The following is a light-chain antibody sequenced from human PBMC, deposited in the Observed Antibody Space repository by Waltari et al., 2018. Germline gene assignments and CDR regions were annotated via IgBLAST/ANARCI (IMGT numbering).Light chain of an antibody. Sequence: EIVMTQSPATLSVSPGERATLSCRASQSVSSNLAWYQQKPGQAPRLLIYGGSTRATGIPARFSGSGSGTEFTLTISSLQSEDFAVYYCQQYNNWPRNSWTFGQGTKVEIK. CDR1: QSVSSN. J-gene: IGKJ1*01. CDR2: GGS. CDR3: QQYNNWPRNSWT. V-gene: IGKV3-15*01.